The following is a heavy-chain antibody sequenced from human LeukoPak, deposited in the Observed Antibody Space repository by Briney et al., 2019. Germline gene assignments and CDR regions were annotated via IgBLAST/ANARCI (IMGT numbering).Heavy chain of an antibody. CDR2: IWYDGSNK. Sequence: PGGSLRLSCAASGFTFSSYGMHWVRQAPGKGLEWVAVIWYDGSNKYCADSVKGRFTISRDNSKNTLYLQMNSLRAEDTAVYYCAKDKLRDYDSSGSFDYWGQGTLVTVSS. V-gene: IGHV3-33*03. CDR1: GFTFSSYG. D-gene: IGHD3-22*01. J-gene: IGHJ4*02. CDR3: AKDKLRDYDSSGSFDY.